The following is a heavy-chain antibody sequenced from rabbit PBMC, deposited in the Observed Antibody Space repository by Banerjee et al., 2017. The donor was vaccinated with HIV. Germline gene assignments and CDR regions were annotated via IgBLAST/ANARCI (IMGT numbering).Heavy chain of an antibody. CDR2: IYAGSSGTT. Sequence: QEQLVESGGGLVQPEGSLTLTCTASGFSLSSYYMCWVRQAPGKGLEWIACIYAGSSGTTHYASWAKGRFTISKTSSTTVTLQMTSLTAADTDTYFCARWVSGSNYWDLWGPGTLVTVS. V-gene: IGHV1S45*01. J-gene: IGHJ4*01. CDR3: ARWVSGSNYWDL. D-gene: IGHD8-1*01. CDR1: GFSLSSYY.